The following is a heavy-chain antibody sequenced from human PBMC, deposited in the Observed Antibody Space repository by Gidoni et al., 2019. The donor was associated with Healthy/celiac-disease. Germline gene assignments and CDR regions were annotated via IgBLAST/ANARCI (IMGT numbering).Heavy chain of an antibody. Sequence: QVQLQESGPGLVKPSETLSLTCTVSGYSISSGYYWGWIRQPPGKGLELIGSIYQNGSTYYNPSLKSRVTISVDTSKNQFSLKLSSVTAADTAVYYCARDEGPEAVWFDPWGQGTLVTVSS. J-gene: IGHJ5*02. CDR3: ARDEGPEAVWFDP. CDR2: IYQNGST. CDR1: GYSISSGYY. V-gene: IGHV4-38-2*02.